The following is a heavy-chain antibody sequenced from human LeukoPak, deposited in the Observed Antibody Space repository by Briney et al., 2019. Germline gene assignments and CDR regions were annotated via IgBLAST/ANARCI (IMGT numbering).Heavy chain of an antibody. Sequence: SVKVSCKASGGAFSSYAISWVRQAPGQGLEWMGGIIPIFGTANYAQKFQGRVTITADESTSTAYMELSSLRSEDTAVYYCASRDYDYVWGMYYYYYYMDVWGKGTTVTVSS. CDR3: ASRDYDYVWGMYYYYYYMDV. CDR1: GGAFSSYA. J-gene: IGHJ6*03. V-gene: IGHV1-69*01. D-gene: IGHD3-16*01. CDR2: IIPIFGTA.